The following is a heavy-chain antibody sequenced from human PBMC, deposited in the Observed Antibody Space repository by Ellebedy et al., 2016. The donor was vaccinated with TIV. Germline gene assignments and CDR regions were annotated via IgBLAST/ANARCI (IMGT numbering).Heavy chain of an antibody. Sequence: GGSLRLSCAVSGFTVRSKYMNWVRQAPGKGLEWVSLIYSVGDTYYADSVKGRFTVSRDNSQNTLYLKMTSLRVDDTAVCYCATDPDGVYGDTSAYWGRGTLVTVSS. V-gene: IGHV3-53*01. D-gene: IGHD4-17*01. CDR1: GFTVRSKY. CDR3: ATDPDGVYGDTSAY. CDR2: IYSVGDT. J-gene: IGHJ4*02.